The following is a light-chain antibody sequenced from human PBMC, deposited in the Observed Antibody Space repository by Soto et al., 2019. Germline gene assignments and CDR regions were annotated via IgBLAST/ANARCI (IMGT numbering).Light chain of an antibody. V-gene: IGLV1-40*01. CDR2: GNR. Sequence: QSVLTQPPSVSGAPGQRVTIFCTGSRSNIGAGYDVHWYQQLPGAAPKLVIFGNRNRPSGVPERFSGSKSGTSASLAITGLQAEDEADYYCQAYDYSLTASVFGGGTKLTVL. CDR1: RSNIGAGYD. CDR3: QAYDYSLTASV. J-gene: IGLJ3*02.